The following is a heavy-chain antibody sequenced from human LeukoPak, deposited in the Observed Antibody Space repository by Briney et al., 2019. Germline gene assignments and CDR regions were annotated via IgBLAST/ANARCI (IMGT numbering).Heavy chain of an antibody. CDR2: IYYSGST. J-gene: IGHJ4*02. Sequence: SETLSLTCTVSGGSISSYYWSWIRQPPGKGLEWIGYIYYSGSTNYNPSLKSRVTISVDTSKNQFSLKLSSVTAADTAVYYCARHLKGGVNKNYFDYWGQGTLVTVSS. CDR3: ARHLKGGVNKNYFDY. D-gene: IGHD3-16*01. V-gene: IGHV4-59*08. CDR1: GGSISSYY.